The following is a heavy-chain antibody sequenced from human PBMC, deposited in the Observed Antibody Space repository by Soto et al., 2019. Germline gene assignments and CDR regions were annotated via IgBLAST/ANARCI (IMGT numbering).Heavy chain of an antibody. CDR1: GGSISSGDYY. J-gene: IGHJ6*02. V-gene: IGHV4-30-4*01. CDR3: ARDPYCSSTSCYYYYGMDV. D-gene: IGHD2-2*01. CDR2: IYYSGNT. Sequence: SETLSLTCTVSGGSISSGDYYWSWIRQPPGKGLEWIGYIYYSGNTYYNPSLKSRVTISVDTSKNQFSLKLSSVTAADTAVYYCARDPYCSSTSCYYYYGMDVWGQGTTVTVSS.